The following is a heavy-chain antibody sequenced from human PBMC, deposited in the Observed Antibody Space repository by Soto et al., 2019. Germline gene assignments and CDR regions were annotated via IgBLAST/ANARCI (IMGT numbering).Heavy chain of an antibody. CDR3: ANVFQDFDWFCNWFAT. J-gene: IGHJ5*01. V-gene: IGHV1-18*04. CDR2: ISAYNGNT. Sequence: ASVKVSCKASGYTFTSYGICWVQQAPGQGLEWMGWISAYNGNTNYAQKLQGRVTMTTDTSTSTAYMELRSLRSDNTSVYYCANVFQDFDWFCNWFATCDQGTLVTVSS. D-gene: IGHD3-9*01. CDR1: GYTFTSYG.